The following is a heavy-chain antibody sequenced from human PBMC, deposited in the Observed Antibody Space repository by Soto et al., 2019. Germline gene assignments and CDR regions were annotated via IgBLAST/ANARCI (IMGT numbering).Heavy chain of an antibody. CDR1: GFTFSSYA. Sequence: PGGSLRLSCAASGFTFSSYAMSWVRQAPGKGLEWVSAISGSGGSTYYADSVKGRFTIYRDNSKNTLYLQMNSLRAEDTAVYYCAKDLAGTRLYGMDAWGQGRKVTVS. CDR2: ISGSGGST. V-gene: IGHV3-23*01. CDR3: AKDLAGTRLYGMDA. D-gene: IGHD1-7*01. J-gene: IGHJ6*02.